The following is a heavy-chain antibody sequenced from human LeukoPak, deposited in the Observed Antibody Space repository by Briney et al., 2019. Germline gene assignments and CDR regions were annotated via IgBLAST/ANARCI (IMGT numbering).Heavy chain of an antibody. D-gene: IGHD1-1*01. CDR2: LHPRGNS. J-gene: IGHJ2*01. CDR3: TRLATTNWYFDL. V-gene: IGHV4-4*08. CDR1: GSSISSYY. Sequence: PSETLSLTRAVSGSSISSYYWSWVRQPPGKRLEWIGYLHPRGNSNYNPSLESRVTISVDTSKNQFSLKLTSVTAADTAVYYCTRLATTNWYFDLWGRGTLVTVSS.